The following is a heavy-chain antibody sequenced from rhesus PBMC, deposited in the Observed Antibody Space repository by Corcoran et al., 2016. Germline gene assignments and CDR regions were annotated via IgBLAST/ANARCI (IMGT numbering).Heavy chain of an antibody. CDR2: IGGTSGNT. J-gene: IGHJ5-1*01. Sequence: QVQLQESGPGLVKPSETLSLTCSVSGGSFRGYYWGWIRQPPGKGLEWIGYIGGTSGNTDYNPSLKSRVTLSVDTSKNQFSLKLSSVTAADTAVYYCGRSPGVQNRFDVWGPGVLVTVSS. D-gene: IGHD3-34*01. CDR1: GGSFRGYY. V-gene: IGHV4-165*01. CDR3: GRSPGVQNRFDV.